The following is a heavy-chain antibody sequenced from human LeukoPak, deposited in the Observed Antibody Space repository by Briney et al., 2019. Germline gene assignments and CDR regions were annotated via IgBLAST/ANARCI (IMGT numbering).Heavy chain of an antibody. CDR1: ELTSRDYF. D-gene: IGHD3-10*01. CDR3: AKMRSAYAYYFDY. Sequence: PGGSLRLSCAVSELTSRDYFVSWVRQAPGKGLEWVSAISGSGGSTYYADSVKGRFTISRDNSKNTLYLQMNSLRAEDTAVYYCAKMRSAYAYYFDYWGQGTLVTVSS. CDR2: ISGSGGST. J-gene: IGHJ4*02. V-gene: IGHV3-23*01.